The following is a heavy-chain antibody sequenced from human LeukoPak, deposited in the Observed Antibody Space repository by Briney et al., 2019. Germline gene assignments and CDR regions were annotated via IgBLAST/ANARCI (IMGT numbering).Heavy chain of an antibody. J-gene: IGHJ4*02. V-gene: IGHV4-31*03. Sequence: SETLSLTCTVSGGSISSGGYYWSWIRQHPGKGLEWIAYIYYSGSTYYNPSLKSRVTISVDTSKNQFSLKLSSVTAADTAVYYCARGVGEYCSGGSCYPFDYWGQGTLVTVSS. CDR1: GGSISSGGYY. CDR2: IYYSGST. D-gene: IGHD2-15*01. CDR3: ARGVGEYCSGGSCYPFDY.